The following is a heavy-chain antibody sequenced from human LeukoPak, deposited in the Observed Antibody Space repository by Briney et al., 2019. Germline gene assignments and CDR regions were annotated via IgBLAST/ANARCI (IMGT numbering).Heavy chain of an antibody. CDR1: GGTFDTYA. D-gene: IGHD2-2*01. J-gene: IGHJ3*02. Sequence: ASVKVSCKASGGTFDTYALNWVRQAPGQGLEWMGRIIPFRGTVNHAQRFQGRVTITADKSTGTAYVELSSLRSDDTAVYYCARDLPGTDDAFDIWGQGTMVTVSS. CDR3: ARDLPGTDDAFDI. V-gene: IGHV1-69*04. CDR2: IIPFRGTV.